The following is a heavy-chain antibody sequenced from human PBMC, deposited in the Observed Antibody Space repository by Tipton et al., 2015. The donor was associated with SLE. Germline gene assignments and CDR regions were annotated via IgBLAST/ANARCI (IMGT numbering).Heavy chain of an antibody. V-gene: IGHV5-51*04. CDR2: IYPGDSDT. CDR1: GYSFISYW. Sequence: QLVQSGAEVKKPGESLKISCKGSGYSFISYWIGWVRQMPGKGLEWMGIIYPGDSDTRYSPSFQGQVTISADKPISTAYLQWSSLKASDTAMYYCARSVWWLPPDYYYYMDVWGKGTTVTVSS. CDR3: ARSVWWLPPDYYYYMDV. J-gene: IGHJ6*03. D-gene: IGHD5-12*01.